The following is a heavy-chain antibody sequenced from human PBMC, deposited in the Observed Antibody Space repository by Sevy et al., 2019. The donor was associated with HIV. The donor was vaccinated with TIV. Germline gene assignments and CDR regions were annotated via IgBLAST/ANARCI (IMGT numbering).Heavy chain of an antibody. CDR1: GFSFNTAGVG. CDR2: IHWNDDK. D-gene: IGHD6-19*01. CDR3: AHRSYTSGWYKVHFDP. Sequence: SGPTLVNPTQTLTLTCTFSGFSFNTAGVGVGWIRQPPGKALEWLGLIHWNDDKYYNPSLSSRLTITKDTSENEVVLTMANMGPEDTATYFGAHRSYTSGWYKVHFDPWGQGTLVTVSS. V-gene: IGHV2-5*01. J-gene: IGHJ5*02.